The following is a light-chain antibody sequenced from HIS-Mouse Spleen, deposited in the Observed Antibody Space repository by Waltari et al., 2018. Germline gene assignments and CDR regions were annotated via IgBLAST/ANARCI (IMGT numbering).Light chain of an antibody. CDR3: SSYTSSSTYV. CDR1: SSDVGGYNY. Sequence: QSALTQPASVSGSPGQSITIPCTGTSSDVGGYNYVSWYQQHPGKAPKLMIYEFSNRPSGVSHRFSGSKSGNTASLTISGLQAEDEADYDCSSYTSSSTYVFGTGTKVTVL. J-gene: IGLJ1*01. CDR2: EFS. V-gene: IGLV2-14*01.